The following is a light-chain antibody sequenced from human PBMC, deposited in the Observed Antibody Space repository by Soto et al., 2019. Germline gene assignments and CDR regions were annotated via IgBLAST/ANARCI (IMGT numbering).Light chain of an antibody. CDR3: KHSYNTPIT. J-gene: IGKJ5*01. CDR2: LAS. CDR1: RIIDTY. V-gene: IGKV1-39*01. Sequence: DIQMTQSPSTLSASVGDRVTITCRASRIIDTYVDWYQQKPGKAPDLLIYLASTLQVGVPSRFSGSGSGTDFTLTISGLQPEDFATYYCKHSYNTPITFGQGTRLEI.